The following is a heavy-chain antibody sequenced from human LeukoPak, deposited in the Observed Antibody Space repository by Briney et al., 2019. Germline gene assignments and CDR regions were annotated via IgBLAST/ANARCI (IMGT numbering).Heavy chain of an antibody. D-gene: IGHD1-26*01. Sequence: GGSLRLSCAASGFTFSPHYMDWVRQSPGQGLEWVGLIRNKANGYTTIYAASVKGRFTISRDDSKNSVYLQMDSLKTEDTAVYYCGDLGRAATDHWCQGTLDTVS. CDR1: GFTFSPHY. CDR3: GDLGRAATDH. V-gene: IGHV3-72*01. CDR2: IRNKANGYTT. J-gene: IGHJ4*02.